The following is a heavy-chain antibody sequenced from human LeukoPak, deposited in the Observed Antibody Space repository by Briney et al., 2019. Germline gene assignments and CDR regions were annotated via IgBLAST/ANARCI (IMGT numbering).Heavy chain of an antibody. CDR3: ARHLEADAFDI. V-gene: IGHV4-39*01. J-gene: IGHJ3*02. D-gene: IGHD1-1*01. Sequence: KPSETLSLTCTVSGGSMSTSSYXXGWIRQPPXXXXEWIGTXXYXXRTXYNSSLXSRVTISVDTSKNQFSLNLSSVTAADTAVYYCARHLEADAFDIWGQGTMVTVSS. CDR2: XXYXXRT. CDR1: GGSMSTSSYX.